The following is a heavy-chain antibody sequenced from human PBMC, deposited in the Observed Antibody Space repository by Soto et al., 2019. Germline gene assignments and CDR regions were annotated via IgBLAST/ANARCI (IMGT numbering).Heavy chain of an antibody. CDR1: GFTFSDYA. V-gene: IGHV3-23*01. CDR2: ISGSGGST. J-gene: IGHJ6*02. Sequence: GGSLRLSCVASGFTFSDYAMAWVRQSPGKGLEWVSSISGSGGSTYYADSVKGRFTISRDNSKNTVFLQMNSLRAEDTAVYYCAKDHGMDVWGQGATVTVSS. CDR3: AKDHGMDV.